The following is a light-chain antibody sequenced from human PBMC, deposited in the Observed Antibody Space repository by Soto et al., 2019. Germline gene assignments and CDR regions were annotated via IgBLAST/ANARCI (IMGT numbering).Light chain of an antibody. V-gene: IGKV1-5*01. CDR1: QSVSNW. CDR3: QQYHRLMYT. J-gene: IGKJ2*01. CDR2: EAS. Sequence: DIQMTQSPSTLSASVGDRVTISCRASQSVSNWLAWYQQKPGKAPQLLIFEASSLEVGVPSRFSGSGSGTEFPLSISGLQPDDFATYYCQQYHRLMYTLGQGTKLEI.